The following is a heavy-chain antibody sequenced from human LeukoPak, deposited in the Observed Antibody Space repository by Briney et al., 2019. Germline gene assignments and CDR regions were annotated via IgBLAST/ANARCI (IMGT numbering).Heavy chain of an antibody. CDR2: INSDGSST. CDR3: ARVVNNAFDI. V-gene: IGHV3-74*01. J-gene: IGHJ3*02. Sequence: GGPLRLSCVASGFTFSSYWMYWLRQAPGKGPVWVSRINSDGSSTSYADSVKGRFTISRDNAKNTLYLQMNSLRAEDTAVYYCARVVNNAFDIWGQGTMVTVSS. D-gene: IGHD3-22*01. CDR1: GFTFSSYW.